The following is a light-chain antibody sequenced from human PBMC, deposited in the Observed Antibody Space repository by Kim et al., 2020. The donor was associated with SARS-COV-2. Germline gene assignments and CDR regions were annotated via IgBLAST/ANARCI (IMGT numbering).Light chain of an antibody. J-gene: IGKJ2*03. CDR1: QSVSSYY. V-gene: IGKV3-20*01. CDR3: QQYGRAPYS. CDR2: GAS. Sequence: EIVLTQSPGTLSLSPGERATLSCRASQSVSSYYLAWYQQKPGQAPRLLIYGASSRATGIPDRFSGSGSGTDFTLTISRLEPEDFAVYYCQQYGRAPYSFGQGPNLAI.